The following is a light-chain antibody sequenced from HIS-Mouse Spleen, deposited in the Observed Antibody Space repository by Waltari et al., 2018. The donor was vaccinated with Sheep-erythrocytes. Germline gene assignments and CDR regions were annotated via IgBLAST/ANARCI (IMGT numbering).Light chain of an antibody. CDR1: KLGVKY. CDR2: QDS. CDR3: QAWDSSTVV. J-gene: IGLJ2*01. Sequence: SYELTQPPSVSVSPGQTASLTCSGAKLGVKYACWYQQTPGQSPVLVIYQDSKRPSGIPERFSGSNSGNTATLTISGTQAMDEADYYCQAWDSSTVVFGGGTKLTVL. V-gene: IGLV3-1*01.